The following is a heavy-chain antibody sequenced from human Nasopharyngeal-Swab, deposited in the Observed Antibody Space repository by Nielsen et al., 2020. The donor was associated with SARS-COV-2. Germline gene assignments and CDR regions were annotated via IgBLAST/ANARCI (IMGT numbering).Heavy chain of an antibody. CDR3: ARGGTTVTYLGYYYYMDV. CDR1: GGSISSGDYY. D-gene: IGHD4-11*01. V-gene: IGHV4-30-4*01. CDR2: IYYSGST. J-gene: IGHJ6*03. Sequence: SETLSLTCTVSGGSISSGDYYWSWIRQPPGKGLEWIGYIYYSGSTYYNPSLKSRVTISVDTSKDQFSLKLSSVTAADTAVYYCARGGTTVTYLGYYYYMDVWGKGTTVTVSS.